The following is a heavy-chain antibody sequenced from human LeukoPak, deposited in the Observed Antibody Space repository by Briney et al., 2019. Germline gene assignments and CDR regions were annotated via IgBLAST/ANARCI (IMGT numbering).Heavy chain of an antibody. Sequence: GSLRLSCAASGFTFNSYWMSWVRQPPGKGLEWIGSIYYSGSTYYNPSLKSRVTISVDTSKNQFSLKLSSVTAADTAVYYCARMGDSSSSDYWGQGTLVTVSS. CDR2: IYYSGST. J-gene: IGHJ4*02. D-gene: IGHD6-6*01. V-gene: IGHV4-39*01. CDR1: GFTFNSYW. CDR3: ARMGDSSSSDY.